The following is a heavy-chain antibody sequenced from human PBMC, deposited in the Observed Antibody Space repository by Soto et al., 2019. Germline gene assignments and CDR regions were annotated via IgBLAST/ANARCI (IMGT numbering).Heavy chain of an antibody. CDR2: ISYDGSNK. J-gene: IGHJ6*02. V-gene: IGHV3-30-3*01. D-gene: IGHD6-19*01. Sequence: QVQLVESVGGVVQPGRSLRLSCAASGFTFSSYAMHWVRQAPGKGLEWVAVISYDGSNKYYADSVKGRFTISRDNSKNTLYLQMNSLRAEDTAVYYCARDHAKQWLVRRSYYYGMDVWGQGTTVTVSS. CDR1: GFTFSSYA. CDR3: ARDHAKQWLVRRSYYYGMDV.